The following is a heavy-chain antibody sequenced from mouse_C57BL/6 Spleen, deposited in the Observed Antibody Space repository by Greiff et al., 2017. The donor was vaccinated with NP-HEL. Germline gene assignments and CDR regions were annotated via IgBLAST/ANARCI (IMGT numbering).Heavy chain of an antibody. CDR2: INPNNGGT. V-gene: IGHV1-26*01. Sequence: EVQLQQSGPELVKPGASVKISCKASGYTFTDYYMNWVKQSHGKSLEWIGDINPNNGGTSYNQKFKGKATLTVDESSSTAYMELRSLTSEDSAVYYCARQRFVFDYWGQGTTLTVSS. CDR1: GYTFTDYY. J-gene: IGHJ2*01. CDR3: ARQRFVFDY.